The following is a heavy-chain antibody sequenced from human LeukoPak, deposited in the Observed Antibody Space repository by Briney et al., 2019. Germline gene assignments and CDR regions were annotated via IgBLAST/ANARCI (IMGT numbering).Heavy chain of an antibody. V-gene: IGHV1-46*01. Sequence: ASVKVSCKASGYTFTSYAMHWVRQAPGQGLEWMGIINPSGGSTSYAQKFQGRVTMTRDTSTSTVYMELSSLRSEDTAVYYCARDYCSSTSCYRVWFDPWGQGTLVTVSS. CDR1: GYTFTSYA. D-gene: IGHD2-2*02. J-gene: IGHJ5*02. CDR3: ARDYCSSTSCYRVWFDP. CDR2: INPSGGST.